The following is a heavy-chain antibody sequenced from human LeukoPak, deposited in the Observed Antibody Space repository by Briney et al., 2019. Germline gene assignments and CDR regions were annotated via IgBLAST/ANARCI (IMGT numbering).Heavy chain of an antibody. CDR1: GFTFGYHA. CDR3: TRDIVSISQPYYFDY. D-gene: IGHD2-2*01. Sequence: GGSLRLSCTASGFTFGYHAINWVRQAPGRGLEWVGFIRSQAYSGTTEYATSVKDRFTISRDDSKSIAYLQMNSLKTENTAVYYCTRDIVSISQPYYFDYWGQGTQVTVSS. V-gene: IGHV3-49*04. J-gene: IGHJ4*02. CDR2: IRSQAYSGTT.